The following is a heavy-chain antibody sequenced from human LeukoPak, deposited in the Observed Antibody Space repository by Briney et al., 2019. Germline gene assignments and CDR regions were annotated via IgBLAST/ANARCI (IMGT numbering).Heavy chain of an antibody. CDR3: AKCSTSAYTTGWCNWIDP. CDR2: ISYDANNK. J-gene: IGHJ5*02. Sequence: GGSLRLSCAASGFTFSSYGMHWVRQAPGKGLEWVAVISYDANNKYYGDSVKGRFTISRDNSKNTLFLQMNSLRAEDTAVYYCAKCSTSAYTTGWCNWIDPWGQGTLVTVSS. D-gene: IGHD6-19*01. CDR1: GFTFSSYG. V-gene: IGHV3-30*18.